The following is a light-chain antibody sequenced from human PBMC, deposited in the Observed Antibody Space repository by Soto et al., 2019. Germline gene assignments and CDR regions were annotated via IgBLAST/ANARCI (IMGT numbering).Light chain of an antibody. V-gene: IGKV1-39*01. CDR3: QQSYSLPRT. J-gene: IGKJ1*01. CDR1: QSISSY. Sequence: DIQMTQSPASLSASVGDRVTITCRASQSISSYLNWYQQKPGKAPKLLIYAASSLQSGVPSRFSGSGSGTDFTLTISSLQPEDIATYYCQQSYSLPRTFGQGTKVDIK. CDR2: AAS.